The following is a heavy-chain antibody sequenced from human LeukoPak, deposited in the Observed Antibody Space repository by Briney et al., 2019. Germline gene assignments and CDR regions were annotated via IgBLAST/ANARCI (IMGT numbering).Heavy chain of an antibody. Sequence: ESGPTLVNPTQTLTLTCTFSGFSLSSRPVGVGWMRQPPGKALEFLVFIYWDDDNRYNSSPKSRLTVTRDTSKNQVVLTMANMDPVDTATYFCAHRRLFNGDWNSGYFDYWGQGNLVTVSS. J-gene: IGHJ4*02. V-gene: IGHV2-5*02. D-gene: IGHD1-1*01. CDR1: GFSLSSRPVG. CDR2: IYWDDDN. CDR3: AHRRLFNGDWNSGYFDY.